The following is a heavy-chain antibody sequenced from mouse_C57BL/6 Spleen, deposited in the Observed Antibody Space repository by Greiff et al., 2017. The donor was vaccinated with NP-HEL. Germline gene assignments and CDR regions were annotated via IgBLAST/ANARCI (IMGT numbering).Heavy chain of an antibody. Sequence: SGPELVKPGASVKLSCKASGYTFTSYDINWVKQRPGQGLEWIGWIYPRDGSTKYNEKFKGKATLTVDTSSSTAYMELHSLTSEDSAVYFCASTLYYSTSWFAYWGQGTLVTVSA. CDR3: ASTLYYSTSWFAY. J-gene: IGHJ3*01. V-gene: IGHV1-85*01. CDR1: GYTFTSYD. CDR2: IYPRDGST. D-gene: IGHD2-5*01.